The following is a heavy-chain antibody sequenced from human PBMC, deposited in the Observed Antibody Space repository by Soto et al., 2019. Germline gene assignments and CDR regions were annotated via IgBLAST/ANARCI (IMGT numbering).Heavy chain of an antibody. CDR2: ISPIFGTP. Sequence: QVQLVQSGAELKKPGSSVKVSCKASAGTFSSYVISWVRQAPGQGLEWMGGISPIFGTPNYAQKFQGRVTITADESTSTAYMELSSLRSEDTAVYYCARVVVAVAATGYYYHYGMDVWGQGPTVTVSS. J-gene: IGHJ6*02. CDR1: AGTFSSYV. CDR3: ARVVVAVAATGYYYHYGMDV. V-gene: IGHV1-69*12. D-gene: IGHD2-15*01.